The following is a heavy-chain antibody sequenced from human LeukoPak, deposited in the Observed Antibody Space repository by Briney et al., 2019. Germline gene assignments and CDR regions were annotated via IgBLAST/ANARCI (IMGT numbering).Heavy chain of an antibody. CDR2: IYYSGST. Sequence: SETLSLTCTVSGGSISSYYWSWIRQPPGKGLEWIGYIYYSGSTNYNPSLKSRVTISVDTSKNQFSLKLSSVTAADTAVYYCATSSGRGLGMFDYWGQGTLVTVSS. V-gene: IGHV4-59*08. D-gene: IGHD7-27*01. J-gene: IGHJ4*02. CDR1: GGSISSYY. CDR3: ATSSGRGLGMFDY.